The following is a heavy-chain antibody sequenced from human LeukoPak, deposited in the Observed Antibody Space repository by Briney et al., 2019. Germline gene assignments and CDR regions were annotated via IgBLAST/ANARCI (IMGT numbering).Heavy chain of an antibody. J-gene: IGHJ3*01. V-gene: IGHV1-2*02. CDR2: INPNSGGT. CDR1: GGTFSSYA. Sequence: GASVKVSCKASGGTFSSYAISWVRQAPGQGLEWMGWINPNSGGTNYAQKFQGRVTMTRDTSISTASMELSRLESDDTAVYYCTRTRMKWNTGGGPDVYDVWGQGTMVIVSS. CDR3: TRTRMKWNTGGGPDVYDV. D-gene: IGHD1/OR15-1a*01.